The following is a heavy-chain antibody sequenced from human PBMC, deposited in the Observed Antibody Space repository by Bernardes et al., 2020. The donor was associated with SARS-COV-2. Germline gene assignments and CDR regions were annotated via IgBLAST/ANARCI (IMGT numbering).Heavy chain of an antibody. CDR3: AREKRWFYFFDY. CDR1: GFTFSNYE. Sequence: GGSLRLSCAASGFTFSNYEMNWVRQAPGKGLEWVSYISSSGSIIYYADSVKGRFTISRDNAKNSLYLQMDSLRAEDTAVYYCAREKRWFYFFDYWGHGTLVTVSS. V-gene: IGHV3-48*03. D-gene: IGHD2-15*01. CDR2: ISSSGSII. J-gene: IGHJ4*01.